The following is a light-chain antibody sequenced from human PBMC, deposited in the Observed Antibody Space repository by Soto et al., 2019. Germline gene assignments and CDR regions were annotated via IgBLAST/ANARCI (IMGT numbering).Light chain of an antibody. J-gene: IGKJ3*01. CDR1: ESVSSSF. Sequence: EIVLTQSPGTLSLSPGERATLSCRASESVSSSFLAWYQQRPGQAPRLLMYGASSRATGISDRFSGSGSGTDFTLTISGLEPEDFAVYYCQQYDSSSFTFGPGTKVDIK. V-gene: IGKV3-20*01. CDR3: QQYDSSSFT. CDR2: GAS.